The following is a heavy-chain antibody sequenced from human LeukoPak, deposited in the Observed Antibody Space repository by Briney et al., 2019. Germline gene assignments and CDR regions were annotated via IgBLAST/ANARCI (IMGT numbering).Heavy chain of an antibody. Sequence: KPSETLSLTCTVSGGSIGTFYWSWIRQSPGKGLEWIGYIYVTATRYNPYLQSRLTISVDRSRDQFFLNLSSVTAADTAVYYCARHIGRGIEDMDVWGKGTKVIVSS. CDR2: IYVTAT. D-gene: IGHD6-13*01. V-gene: IGHV4-59*08. CDR1: GGSIGTFY. CDR3: ARHIGRGIEDMDV. J-gene: IGHJ6*03.